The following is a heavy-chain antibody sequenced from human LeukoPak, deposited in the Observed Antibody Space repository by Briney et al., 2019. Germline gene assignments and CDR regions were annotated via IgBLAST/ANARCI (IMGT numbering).Heavy chain of an antibody. D-gene: IGHD2-2*01. V-gene: IGHV1-69*01. CDR3: ARVKRGYCSSTSCSNWFDP. J-gene: IGHJ5*02. CDR2: IIPIFGTA. CDR1: GGTFSSYA. Sequence: SVKVSCKASGGTFSSYAISWVRRAPGQGLEWMGGIIPIFGTANYAQKFQGRVTITADESTSTAYMELSSLRSEDTAVYYCARVKRGYCSSTSCSNWFDPWGQGTLVTVSS.